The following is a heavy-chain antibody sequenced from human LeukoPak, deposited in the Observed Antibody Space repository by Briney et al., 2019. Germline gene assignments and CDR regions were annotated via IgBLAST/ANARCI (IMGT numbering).Heavy chain of an antibody. D-gene: IGHD2-8*01. V-gene: IGHV4-39*07. CDR2: IYYSGST. CDR3: ARVYAPQVPNFDY. J-gene: IGHJ4*02. Sequence: SETLSLTFTVSGGSISSSSYYWGWIRQPPGKGLEWIGSIYYSGSTYYNPSLKSRVTISVDTSKNQFSLKLSSVTAADTAVYYCARVYAPQVPNFDYWGQGTLVTVSS. CDR1: GGSISSSSYY.